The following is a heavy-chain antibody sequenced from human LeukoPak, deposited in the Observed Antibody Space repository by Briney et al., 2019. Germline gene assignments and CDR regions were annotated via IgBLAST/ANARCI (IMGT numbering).Heavy chain of an antibody. Sequence: PGGSLSLSCAASGFTSDDYAMHWVRQAPGKGLEWVSLISGDGGSTYYADSVKGRFTISRDNSKNSLYLQMNSLRTEDTALYYCAKDWSSAAGYYYYYMDVWGKGTTVTVSS. J-gene: IGHJ6*03. CDR3: AKDWSSAAGYYYYYMDV. V-gene: IGHV3-43*02. CDR2: ISGDGGST. CDR1: GFTSDDYA. D-gene: IGHD6-13*01.